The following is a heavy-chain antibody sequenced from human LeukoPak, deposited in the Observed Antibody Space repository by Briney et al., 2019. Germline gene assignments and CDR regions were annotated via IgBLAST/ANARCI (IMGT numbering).Heavy chain of an antibody. V-gene: IGHV4-4*07. Sequence: SSETLSLTCTVSGGSISSYYWSWIRQPAGKGLEWIGRIYTSGSTNYNPSLKSRVTMSVDTSKNQFSLKLSSVTAADTAVYYCARDGDDYGDQGWFDPWGQGTLVTVSS. CDR3: ARDGDDYGDQGWFDP. D-gene: IGHD4-17*01. J-gene: IGHJ5*02. CDR1: GGSISSYY. CDR2: IYTSGST.